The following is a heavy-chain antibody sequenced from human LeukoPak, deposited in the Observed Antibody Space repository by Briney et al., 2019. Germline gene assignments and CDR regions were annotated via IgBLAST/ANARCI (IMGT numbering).Heavy chain of an antibody. CDR1: GFTFDDYA. CDR2: ISWNSGSI. J-gene: IGHJ6*03. D-gene: IGHD6-13*01. CDR3: AKPGYSSSWYFTGYYYYYMDV. V-gene: IGHV3-9*01. Sequence: GGSLRLSCAASGFTFDDYAMHWVRQAPGKGLEWVSGISWNSGSIGYADSVKGRFTISRDNSKNTLYLQMNSLRAEDTAVYYCAKPGYSSSWYFTGYYYYYMDVWGKGTTVTVSS.